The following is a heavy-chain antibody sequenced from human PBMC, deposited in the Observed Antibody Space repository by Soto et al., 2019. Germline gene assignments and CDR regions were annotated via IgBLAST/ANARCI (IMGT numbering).Heavy chain of an antibody. J-gene: IGHJ4*02. Sequence: LSLTCTVSGGSISSSSYYWGWIRQPPGKGLEWIGSIYYSGTTYYNPSLKSRVTISVDTSKNQFSLKLSSVTAADTAVYYCARHRGYYDILTGYYTELNFDYWDPGTLVTVST. V-gene: IGHV4-39*01. CDR3: ARHRGYYDILTGYYTELNFDY. CDR1: GGSISSSSYY. CDR2: IYYSGTT. D-gene: IGHD3-9*01.